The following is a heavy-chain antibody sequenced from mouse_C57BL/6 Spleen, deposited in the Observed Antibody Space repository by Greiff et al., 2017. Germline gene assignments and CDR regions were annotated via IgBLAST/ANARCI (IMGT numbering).Heavy chain of an antibody. J-gene: IGHJ4*01. D-gene: IGHD1-1*01. CDR2: ISSGSSTI. Sequence: EVKLVESGGGLVKPGGSLKLSCAAPGFPFSDYGMHWVRQAPEKGLEWVAYISSGSSTINYADTVKGRFTISRDNAKNTLFLQMPSLRSEDTAMYYCARPLCYYGSSSYAMDYWGQGTSVTVSS. CDR1: GFPFSDYG. V-gene: IGHV5-17*01. CDR3: ARPLCYYGSSSYAMDY.